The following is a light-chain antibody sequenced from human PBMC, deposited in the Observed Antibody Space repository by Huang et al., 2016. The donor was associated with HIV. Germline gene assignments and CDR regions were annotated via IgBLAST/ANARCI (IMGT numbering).Light chain of an antibody. V-gene: IGKV1-39*01. CDR2: AAS. J-gene: IGKJ2*01. Sequence: DIQMTQSPSSLSASVGDRVTITCRASQSISSYLNWYQQKPGKPPKLLIYAASSLQSGAPSRFSGSGSGTDFTLTISSLQPEDFATYYCQQSYSTLATFGQGTKLEIK. CDR3: QQSYSTLAT. CDR1: QSISSY.